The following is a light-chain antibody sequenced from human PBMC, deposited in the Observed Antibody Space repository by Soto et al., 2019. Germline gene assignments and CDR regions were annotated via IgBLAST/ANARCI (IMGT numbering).Light chain of an antibody. CDR1: QSVSNNY. V-gene: IGKV3-20*01. CDR3: QQYGSSGT. Sequence: EIVLTQSPGTLSLSPGERATLSCRASQSVSNNYLAWYQQKPGHAPRLLIYGASSRATGIPDRFSGSGSGTDFTLTISRLEPEDFAVYYCQQYGSSGTFGQGTKVDIK. J-gene: IGKJ1*01. CDR2: GAS.